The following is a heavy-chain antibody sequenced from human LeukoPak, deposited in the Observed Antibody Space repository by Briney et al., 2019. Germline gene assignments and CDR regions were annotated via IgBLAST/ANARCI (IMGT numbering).Heavy chain of an antibody. Sequence: GGSLRLSCAASGFTFNTYAMNWVRQAPGKGLEWVSSISGSGGNTYYAESVKDRFTISRDNSKYTVSLQMDSLRAEGRAVYYCAKGSVNYDILTGSYFDSWGQGTLVTVSS. D-gene: IGHD3-9*01. CDR1: GFTFNTYA. J-gene: IGHJ4*01. V-gene: IGHV3-23*01. CDR2: ISGSGGNT. CDR3: AKGSVNYDILTGSYFDS.